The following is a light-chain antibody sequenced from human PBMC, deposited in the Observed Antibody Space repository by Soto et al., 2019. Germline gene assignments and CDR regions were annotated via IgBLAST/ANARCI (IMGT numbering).Light chain of an antibody. CDR2: AAS. CDR3: QQYYSYPHT. J-gene: IGKJ1*01. Sequence: AIRMTQSPSSFSASTGDRVTITCRASQGISSYLAWYQQKPGKAPKLLIYAASTLQSGVPSRFSGSGSGTHFTLTSSCLQSEDFATYYCQQYYSYPHTLGQGTKVEIK. CDR1: QGISSY. V-gene: IGKV1-8*01.